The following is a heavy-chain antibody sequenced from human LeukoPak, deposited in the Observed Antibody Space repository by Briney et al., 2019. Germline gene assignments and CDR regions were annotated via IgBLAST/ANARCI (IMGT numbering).Heavy chain of an antibody. CDR1: GYTFTSYD. J-gene: IGHJ5*02. V-gene: IGHV1-8*01. CDR3: ARVRYSSSWYRWFDP. D-gene: IGHD6-13*01. Sequence: ASVKVSCKASGYTFTSYDINWVRQATGQGLEWMGWMNPNSGNTGYAQKFQGRVTMTRNTSISTVYMELSSLRSEDTAVYYCARVRYSSSWYRWFDPWGQGTLVTVSS. CDR2: MNPNSGNT.